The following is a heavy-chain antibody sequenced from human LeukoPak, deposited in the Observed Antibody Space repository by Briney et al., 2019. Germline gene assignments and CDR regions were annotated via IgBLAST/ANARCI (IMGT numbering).Heavy chain of an antibody. V-gene: IGHV3-48*03. CDR3: ARGDCSSTGCYYYYYGMDV. D-gene: IGHD2-2*01. CDR2: ISSSGSSI. Sequence: GGSLRLSCAASGFTFSSYEMNWVRQAPGEGLEWVSYISSSGSSIYYADSVKGRFTISRDNAKNSLYLQMNSLRAEDTAVYYCARGDCSSTGCYYYYYGMDVWGQGTTVTVSS. CDR1: GFTFSSYE. J-gene: IGHJ6*02.